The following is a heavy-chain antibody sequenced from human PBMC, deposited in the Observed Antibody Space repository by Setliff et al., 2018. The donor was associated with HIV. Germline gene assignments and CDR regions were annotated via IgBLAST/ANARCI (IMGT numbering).Heavy chain of an antibody. J-gene: IGHJ3*02. V-gene: IGHV5-51*01. D-gene: IGHD6-13*01. CDR3: ARRDGRSMNAFEI. CDR2: IYPGDSDT. CDR1: GYSFTSYW. Sequence: GESLKISCKGFGYSFTSYWIGWVRQMPGKGLEWMGIIYPGDSDTRYSPSFQGQVTISADKSISTAYLQVHNLKASDTATYYCARRDGRSMNAFEIWGPGTMVT.